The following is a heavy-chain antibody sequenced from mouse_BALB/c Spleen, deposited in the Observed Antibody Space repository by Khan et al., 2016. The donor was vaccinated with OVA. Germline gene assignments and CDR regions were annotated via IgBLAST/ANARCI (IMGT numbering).Heavy chain of an antibody. V-gene: IGHV1S137*01. CDR1: GYTFTDYA. Sequence: QVQLQQPGPELVRPGVSLKISCKGSGYTFTDYAMHWVKQSHAKSLEWIGIISTYSGNSNYNQRFKDKATMTVGKSSSTAYMELARLTSEDSAIYYCAREDGNYGAFAYWGQGTLVTVSA. CDR3: AREDGNYGAFAY. CDR2: ISTYSGNS. J-gene: IGHJ3*01. D-gene: IGHD2-1*01.